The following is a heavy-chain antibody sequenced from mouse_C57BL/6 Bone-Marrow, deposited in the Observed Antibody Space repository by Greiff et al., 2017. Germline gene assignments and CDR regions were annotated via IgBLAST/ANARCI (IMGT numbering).Heavy chain of an antibody. J-gene: IGHJ1*03. CDR1: GYTFTSYW. CDR3: AREIYYDYDGPYWYFDV. V-gene: IGHV1-69*01. CDR2: IDPSDSYT. Sequence: QVQLQQPGAELVMPGASVKLSCKASGYTFTSYWMHWVKQRPGQGLEWIGEIDPSDSYTNYNQKFKGKSTLTVDKSSSTAYMQLSSLTSEDSAFYYCAREIYYDYDGPYWYFDVWGTGTTVTVSS. D-gene: IGHD2-4*01.